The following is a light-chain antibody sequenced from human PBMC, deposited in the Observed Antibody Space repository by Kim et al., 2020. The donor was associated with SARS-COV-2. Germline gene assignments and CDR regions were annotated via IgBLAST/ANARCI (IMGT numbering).Light chain of an antibody. CDR1: QSVSSSY. V-gene: IGKV3-20*01. CDR2: GAS. CDR3: QQYGSSPRT. J-gene: IGKJ1*01. Sequence: SPGERAPLSCRASQSVSSSYSAWYQQKPGQAPRLLIYGASSRATGIPDRFSGSGSGTDFTLTISRLEPEDFAVYYCQQYGSSPRTFGQGTKVDIK.